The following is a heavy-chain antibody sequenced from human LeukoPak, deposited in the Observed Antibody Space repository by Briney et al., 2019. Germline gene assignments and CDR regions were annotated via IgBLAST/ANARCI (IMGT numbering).Heavy chain of an antibody. D-gene: IGHD5-12*01. CDR2: ISGSSSYI. J-gene: IGHJ4*02. CDR1: GFTFSTYS. CDR3: ARSSGYGVADY. V-gene: IGHV3-21*01. Sequence: GGSLRLSCAASGFTFSTYSMNWVRQAPGKGLEWVSSISGSSSYIYHADSVKGRFTISRDNANNSLYLQMNSLRAEDTAVYYCARSSGYGVADYWGQGTLVSVSS.